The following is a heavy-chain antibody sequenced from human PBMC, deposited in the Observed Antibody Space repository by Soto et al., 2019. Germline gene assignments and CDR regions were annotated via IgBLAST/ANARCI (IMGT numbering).Heavy chain of an antibody. D-gene: IGHD6-25*01. CDR2: IYSGGST. V-gene: IGHV3-53*04. Sequence: PGGSLRLSCAASGFTVSSNYMSWVRQAPEKGLEWVSVIYSGGSTYYADSVKGRFTISRHNSKNTLYLQMDSLRAEDTAVYYCARGYSSVRGDFDYWGQGTLVTVSS. J-gene: IGHJ4*02. CDR1: GFTVSSNY. CDR3: ARGYSSVRGDFDY.